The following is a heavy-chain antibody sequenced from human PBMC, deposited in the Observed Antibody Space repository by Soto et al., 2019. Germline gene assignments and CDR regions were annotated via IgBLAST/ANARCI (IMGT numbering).Heavy chain of an antibody. D-gene: IGHD5-12*01. J-gene: IGHJ4*02. CDR2: ISYDGSNK. CDR1: GFTFSSYA. Sequence: QVQLVESGGGVVQPGRSLRLSCAASGFTFSSYAMHWVRQAPGKGLEWVAVISYDGSNKYYADSVKGRFTISRDNSKNTLYLQMNSLRAEDTAVYYCARERWLNSWGQGTLVTVSS. V-gene: IGHV3-30-3*01. CDR3: ARERWLNS.